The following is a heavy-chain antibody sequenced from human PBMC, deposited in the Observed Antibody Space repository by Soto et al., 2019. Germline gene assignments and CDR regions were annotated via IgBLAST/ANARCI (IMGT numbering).Heavy chain of an antibody. CDR2: ISSSGSTI. D-gene: IGHD2-2*01. V-gene: IGHV3-11*01. J-gene: IGHJ6*03. CDR3: ERDHRYCSSTSCSGIDYYYYMDV. Sequence: QVQLVESGGGLVKPGGSLRLSCAASGFTFSDYYMSWIRQAPGKGLEWVSYISSSGSTIYYADSVKGRFTISRDNAKNSMYLQMNSLRAEDTAVYYCERDHRYCSSTSCSGIDYYYYMDVWGKGTTVTVSS. CDR1: GFTFSDYY.